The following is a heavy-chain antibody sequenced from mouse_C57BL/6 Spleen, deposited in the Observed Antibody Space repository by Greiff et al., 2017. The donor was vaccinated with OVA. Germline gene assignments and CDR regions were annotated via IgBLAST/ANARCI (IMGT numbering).Heavy chain of an antibody. J-gene: IGHJ4*01. Sequence: EVQLVESGGGLVKPGGSLKLSCAASGFTFSDYGMHWVRQAPEKGLEWVAYISSGSSTIYYADTVKGRFTISSDNAKNTLFQQMTRLRSEDTAVYYCGRPHDYAMDYWGQGTSVTVSS. CDR1: GFTFSDYG. V-gene: IGHV5-17*01. CDR3: GRPHDYAMDY. D-gene: IGHD6-1*01. CDR2: ISSGSSTI.